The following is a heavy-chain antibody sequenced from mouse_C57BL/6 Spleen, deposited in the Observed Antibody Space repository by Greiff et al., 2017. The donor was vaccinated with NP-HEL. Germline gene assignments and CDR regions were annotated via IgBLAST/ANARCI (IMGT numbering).Heavy chain of an antibody. V-gene: IGHV7-3*01. CDR2: IRNKANGYTT. J-gene: IGHJ3*01. Sequence: EVKLVESGGGLVQPGGSLSLSCAASGFTFTDYYMSWVRQPPGKALEWLGFIRNKANGYTTEYSASVKGRFTISRDNSQSILYLQMNALRAEDSATYYCARYKGYSNGFAYWGQGTLVTVSA. CDR3: ARYKGYSNGFAY. CDR1: GFTFTDYY. D-gene: IGHD2-5*01.